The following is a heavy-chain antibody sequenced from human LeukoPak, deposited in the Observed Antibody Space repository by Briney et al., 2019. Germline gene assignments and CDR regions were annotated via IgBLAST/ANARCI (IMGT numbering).Heavy chain of an antibody. CDR2: IIPVLGVS. Sequence: GSSVKVSCKASGGSFSSYVITWVRQAPGQGLEWMGRIIPVLGVSNFAQKFQGRVTITADKSTSTAYMELSSLRSEDTAVYYCASREMATTFDYWGQGTLVTVSS. D-gene: IGHD5-24*01. CDR3: ASREMATTFDY. V-gene: IGHV1-69*04. J-gene: IGHJ4*02. CDR1: GGSFSSYV.